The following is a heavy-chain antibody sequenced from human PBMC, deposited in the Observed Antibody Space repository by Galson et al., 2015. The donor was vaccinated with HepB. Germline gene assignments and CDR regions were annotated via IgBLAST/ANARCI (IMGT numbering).Heavy chain of an antibody. D-gene: IGHD3-16*01. V-gene: IGHV1-69*13. Sequence: SVKVSCKASGGTFSSYAISWVRQAPGQGLEWMGGIIPIFGTANYAQKFQGRVTITADESTSTAYMELSSLRSEDTAVYYCARDWFDAGGGFDYWGQGTLVTVSS. CDR3: ARDWFDAGGGFDY. CDR1: GGTFSSYA. CDR2: IIPIFGTA. J-gene: IGHJ4*02.